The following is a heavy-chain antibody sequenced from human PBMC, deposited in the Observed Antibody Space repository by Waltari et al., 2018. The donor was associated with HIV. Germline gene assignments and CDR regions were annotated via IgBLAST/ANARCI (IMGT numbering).Heavy chain of an antibody. CDR3: VKDGASTIFGVLNGMDV. CDR1: GIPLDDAA. V-gene: IGHV3-9*03. CDR2: ISWNSGDI. Sequence: VQLLESGGGWVQPGGPLSLACTASGIPLDDAAMLWVRQPPGKGLEWVSGISWNSGDIAYADSVKGRFTISRDNTKNSLFLQMNSVRVEDMALYYCVKDGASTIFGVLNGMDVWGQGTTVTVSS. J-gene: IGHJ6*02. D-gene: IGHD3-3*01.